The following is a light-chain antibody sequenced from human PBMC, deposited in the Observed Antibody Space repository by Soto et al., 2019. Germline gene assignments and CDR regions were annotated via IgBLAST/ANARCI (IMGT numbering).Light chain of an antibody. V-gene: IGKV1-5*01. CDR2: DAS. Sequence: DIQMTQSPSTLSASVGDRVTITCRASQSINIWLAWYQQKAGKAPKLLIYDASTLENRVPLRFSGSGSGTEFTLTISGLQPDDCTNYYCKKWNTYSSTLGQGTKLDIK. CDR1: QSINIW. CDR3: KKWNTYSST. J-gene: IGKJ2*01.